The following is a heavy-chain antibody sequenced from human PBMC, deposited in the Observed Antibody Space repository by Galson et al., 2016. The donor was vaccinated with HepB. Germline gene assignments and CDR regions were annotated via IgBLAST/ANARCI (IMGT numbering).Heavy chain of an antibody. CDR1: GGSLSGYY. CDR3: ARAVWLPLSGMDV. CDR2: IYYSGST. Sequence: TLSLTCDVYGGSLSGYYWGWIRQPPGKGLEWIGTIYYSGSTYYNPSLNSRVTISVDTSKNQFSLKVSSVTAADTAVYYCARAVWLPLSGMDVWGQGTTVTVSS. J-gene: IGHJ6*02. V-gene: IGHV4-34*01. D-gene: IGHD3-10*01.